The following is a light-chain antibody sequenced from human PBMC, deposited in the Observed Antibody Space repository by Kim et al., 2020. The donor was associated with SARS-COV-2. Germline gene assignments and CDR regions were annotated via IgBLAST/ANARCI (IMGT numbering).Light chain of an antibody. CDR3: QSYDSSLSGYV. CDR1: SSNLGAGYD. CDR2: ANS. Sequence: QSVLTQPPSVSGAPGQRVTISCTGSSSNLGAGYDVNWYQQLPGTVPKLLIYANSNRPSGVPGRFSGSKSGSSASLAITGLQAEDETDYYCQSYDSSLSGYVVGTGTKVTVL. V-gene: IGLV1-40*01. J-gene: IGLJ1*01.